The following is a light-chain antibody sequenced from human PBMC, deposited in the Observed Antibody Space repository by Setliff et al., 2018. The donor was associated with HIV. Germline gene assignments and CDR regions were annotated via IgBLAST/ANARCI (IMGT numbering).Light chain of an antibody. J-gene: IGLJ1*01. CDR2: GNI. Sequence: QSVLTQPPSVSGAPGQRVTISCTGSSSDIGVGYDVQWYQQLPGTAPKLLIYGNINRPSGVPDRFSGSKSGTSASLAITGLQAEDEADYYCQSYDTSLSGVFGTGTTGHRP. CDR1: SSDIGVGYD. CDR3: QSYDTSLSGV. V-gene: IGLV1-40*01.